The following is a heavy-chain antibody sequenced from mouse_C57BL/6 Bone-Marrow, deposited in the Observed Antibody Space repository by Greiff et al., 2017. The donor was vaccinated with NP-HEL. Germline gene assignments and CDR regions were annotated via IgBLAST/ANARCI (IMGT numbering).Heavy chain of an antibody. D-gene: IGHD2-4*01. Sequence: VQLQQSGPELVKPGASVKISCKASGYTFTDYYMNWVKQSPGKSLEWIGDINPNNGGTSYNQKFKGKATLTVDKSSSTAYMELRSLTSEDSAVYYCARLGDYDPSYWYFDVWGTGTTVTVSS. J-gene: IGHJ1*03. CDR3: ARLGDYDPSYWYFDV. V-gene: IGHV1-26*01. CDR1: GYTFTDYY. CDR2: INPNNGGT.